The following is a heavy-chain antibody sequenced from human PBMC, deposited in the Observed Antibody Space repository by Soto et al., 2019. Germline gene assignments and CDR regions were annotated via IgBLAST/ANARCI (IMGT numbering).Heavy chain of an antibody. CDR2: IKQDGSEK. CDR1: GFTFSSYW. CDR3: AREWAKGGYRYGPFDY. D-gene: IGHD5-18*01. V-gene: IGHV3-7*03. Sequence: EVQLVESGGGLVQPGGSLRLSCAASGFTFSSYWMSWVRQAPGKGLEWVANIKQDGSEKYYVDSVKGRFTISRDNAKNSLYLQMNSLRAEDTAVYYCAREWAKGGYRYGPFDYWGQGTLVTVSS. J-gene: IGHJ4*02.